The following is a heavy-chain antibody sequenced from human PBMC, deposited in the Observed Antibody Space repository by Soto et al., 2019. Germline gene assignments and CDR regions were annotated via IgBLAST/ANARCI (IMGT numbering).Heavy chain of an antibody. J-gene: IGHJ6*02. CDR2: INAGNGNT. CDR3: ARDQVIMVRGVILFTRRFYGMDV. D-gene: IGHD3-10*01. CDR1: GYTFTSYA. V-gene: IGHV1-3*01. Sequence: ASVKVSCKASGYTFTSYAMHWVRQAPGQRLEWMGWINAGNGNTKYSQKFQGRVTITRDTSASTAYMELSSLRSEDTAVYYCARDQVIMVRGVILFTRRFYGMDVWGQGTPVTVYS.